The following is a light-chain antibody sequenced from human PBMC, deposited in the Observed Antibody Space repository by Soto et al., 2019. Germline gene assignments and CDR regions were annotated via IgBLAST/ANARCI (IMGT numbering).Light chain of an antibody. J-gene: IGLJ2*01. V-gene: IGLV2-23*01. Sequence: QSALTQPASVSGSPGQSITISCTGTSSDVGRYNRVSWYQQHPGKAPKLMIYEGSKRPSGVSNRFSGSKSGNTASLTISGHQAEDEADYYSCSSAGSRVFGGGTKLTVL. CDR1: SSDVGRYNR. CDR2: EGS. CDR3: CSSAGSRV.